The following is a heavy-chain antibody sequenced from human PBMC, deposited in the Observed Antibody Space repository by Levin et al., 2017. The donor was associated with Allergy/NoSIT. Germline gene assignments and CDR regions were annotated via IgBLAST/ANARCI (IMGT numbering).Heavy chain of an antibody. CDR2: INSDGSST. Sequence: GESLKISCAASGFTFSSYWMHWVRQAPGKGLVWVSRINSDGSSTSYADSVKGRFTISRDNAKNTLYLQMNSLRAEDTAVYYCARAGNRYKGTPHFDYWGQGTLVTVSS. D-gene: IGHD1-14*01. J-gene: IGHJ4*02. CDR1: GFTFSSYW. CDR3: ARAGNRYKGTPHFDY. V-gene: IGHV3-74*01.